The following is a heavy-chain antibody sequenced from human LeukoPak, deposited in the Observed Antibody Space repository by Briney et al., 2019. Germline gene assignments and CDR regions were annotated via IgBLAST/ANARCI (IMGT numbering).Heavy chain of an antibody. CDR3: ARDLGGVTDY. CDR1: GFTFRSHW. CDR2: ISSDGSST. J-gene: IGHJ4*02. D-gene: IGHD2-21*02. V-gene: IGHV3-74*01. Sequence: GGSLRLSCAAYGFTFRSHWMHWVRQPPGKGLVWVSRISSDGSSTSYADSVKGRLTISRDNAKNTLYLQMNSLRAEDTAVYYCARDLGGVTDYWGQAAMLTDSS.